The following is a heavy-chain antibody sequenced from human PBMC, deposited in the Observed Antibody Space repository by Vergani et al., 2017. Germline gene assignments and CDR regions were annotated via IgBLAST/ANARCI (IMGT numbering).Heavy chain of an antibody. CDR3: ARARDIVVVPAAILV. D-gene: IGHD2-2*01. CDR1: GGTFSSYA. Sequence: QVQLVQSGAEVKKPGSSVKVSCKASGGTFSSYAISWVRQAPGQGLEWMGGIIPIFGTANYAQKLQGRVTMTTDTSTSTAYMELRSLRSDDTAVYYCARARDIVVVPAAILVWGQGTLVTVSS. V-gene: IGHV1-69*06. J-gene: IGHJ4*02. CDR2: IIPIFGTA.